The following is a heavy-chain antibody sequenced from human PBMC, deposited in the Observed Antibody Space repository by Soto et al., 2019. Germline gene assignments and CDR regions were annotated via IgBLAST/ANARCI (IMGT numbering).Heavy chain of an antibody. Sequence: QTGGSLRLSCAASGFIFSSYSIHWVRQAPGKGLEWVAVISYDGSNKYYADSVKGRFTISGDNTKDTLFLQMNSLRAEDTAVYYCSRKEIFRVDPGPTGDYYYGMGVWGQGTTVTVSS. D-gene: IGHD5-18*01. CDR2: ISYDGSNK. CDR1: GFIFSSYS. V-gene: IGHV3-30-3*01. J-gene: IGHJ6*02. CDR3: SRKEIFRVDPGPTGDYYYGMGV.